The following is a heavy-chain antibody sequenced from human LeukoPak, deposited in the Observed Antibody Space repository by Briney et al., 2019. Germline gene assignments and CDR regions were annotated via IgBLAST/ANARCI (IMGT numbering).Heavy chain of an antibody. J-gene: IGHJ4*02. V-gene: IGHV3-48*03. CDR2: ISSSGSTI. Sequence: GGSLRLSCAASGFTFSSYEMNWVRQAPGKGLEWVSYISSSGSTIYYADSVEGRFTISRDNAKNSLYLQMNSLRAEDTAVYYCASHYGSGSYYHYFDYWGQGTLVTVSS. CDR1: GFTFSSYE. CDR3: ASHYGSGSYYHYFDY. D-gene: IGHD3-10*01.